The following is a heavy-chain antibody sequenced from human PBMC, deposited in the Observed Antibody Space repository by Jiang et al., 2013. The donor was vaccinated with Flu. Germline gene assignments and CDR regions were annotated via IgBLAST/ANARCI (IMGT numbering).Heavy chain of an antibody. CDR1: GYTFTSYY. D-gene: IGHD1-26*01. V-gene: IGHV1-46*01. Sequence: GAEVKKPGASVKVSCKASGYTFTSYYIHWVRQAPGQGLEWMGIINPSGGGTTYAQKFQGRVTMTRDTSTSTLYMELSSLRSEDTAVYYCASDSETYYYGMDVWGQGTTVTVSS. J-gene: IGHJ6*02. CDR2: INPSGGGT. CDR3: ASDSETYYYGMDV.